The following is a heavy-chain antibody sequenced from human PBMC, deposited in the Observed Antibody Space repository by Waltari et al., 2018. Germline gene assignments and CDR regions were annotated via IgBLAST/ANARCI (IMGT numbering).Heavy chain of an antibody. J-gene: IGHJ4*02. D-gene: IGHD3-22*01. CDR3: AREGGYDGRASPNDY. CDR1: GFPFSTHT. Sequence: ELYLVESGGGLVKPGGSLGLSCAASGFPFSTHTMSWVRQAPGNGLDGVSSITSSSNHIYYADSVNGRFTISRDNAKKSLFLQMDSLIAEDTAVYFCAREGGYDGRASPNDYWGQGTLVTVSS. CDR2: ITSSSNHI. V-gene: IGHV3-21*01.